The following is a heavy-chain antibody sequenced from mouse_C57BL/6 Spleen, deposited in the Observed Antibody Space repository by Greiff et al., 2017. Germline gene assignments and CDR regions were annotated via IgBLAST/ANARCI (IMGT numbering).Heavy chain of an antibody. CDR3: ARRGSYCGSLWYGDV. D-gene: IGHD6-1*01. CDR1: GYSITSDY. J-gene: IGHJ1*03. CDR2: ISYSGST. V-gene: IGHV3-8*01. Sequence: EVKVVESGPGLAKPSQTLSLTCSVTGYSITSDYWNWIRKFPGNKLEYMGYISYSGSTYYNPSLKSRISITRDTSKDQYYLQLNSVTTEDTATYYCARRGSYCGSLWYGDVWGTGTTVTVSS.